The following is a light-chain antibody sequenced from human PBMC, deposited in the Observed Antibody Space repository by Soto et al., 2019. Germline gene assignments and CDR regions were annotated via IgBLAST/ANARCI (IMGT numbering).Light chain of an antibody. CDR3: QQYNEWPPSYT. Sequence: EIVLTQSPATLSLSPGERATLSCRASQSVSSYLAWYQQKPGQAPRLLVFAASTTATGVPARFSASGSVTDFTLTISGLQSEDFAVYYCQQYNEWPPSYTFGQGTKVDIK. V-gene: IGKV3-15*01. CDR2: AAS. J-gene: IGKJ2*01. CDR1: QSVSSY.